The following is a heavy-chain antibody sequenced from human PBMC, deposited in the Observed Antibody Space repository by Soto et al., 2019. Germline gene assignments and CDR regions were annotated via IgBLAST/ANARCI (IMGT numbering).Heavy chain of an antibody. V-gene: IGHV3-15*01. CDR1: GFNFNVAW. D-gene: IGHD3-3*02. CDR3: TKVLALPPNDAVDI. Sequence: EVQLVESGGRLVEPGGSLRLSCAASGFNFNVAWMNWVRQAPGKGLEWLGRIKSKGGGETTEYVAFVKGRFTISRDDSKNTLYPQMNSLKSEDTAVYYCTKVLALPPNDAVDIWGQGTIVTVSS. J-gene: IGHJ3*02. CDR2: IKSKGGGETT.